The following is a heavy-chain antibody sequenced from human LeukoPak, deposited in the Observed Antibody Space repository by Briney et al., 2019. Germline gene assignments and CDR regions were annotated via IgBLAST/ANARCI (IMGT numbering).Heavy chain of an antibody. CDR1: GGSFSGYY. CDR2: INHSGST. Sequence: SETLSLTCAVYGGSFSGYYWSWIRQPPGKGLEWIGEINHSGSTNYNPSLKSRVTISADTSKNQFSLKLSSVTAADTAVYYCARGLMSAPYYFDYWGQGTLVTVSS. J-gene: IGHJ4*02. D-gene: IGHD2-15*01. V-gene: IGHV4-34*01. CDR3: ARGLMSAPYYFDY.